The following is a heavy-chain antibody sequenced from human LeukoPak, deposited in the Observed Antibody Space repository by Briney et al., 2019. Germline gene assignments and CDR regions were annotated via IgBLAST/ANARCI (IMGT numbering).Heavy chain of an antibody. J-gene: IGHJ5*02. V-gene: IGHV4-34*01. CDR1: GGSFSGYY. Sequence: SETLSLTCAVYGGSFSGYYWIWIRQPPGKGLEWIGEINHSGSTNYNPSLKSRVTISVDTSKNQFSLKLSSVTAADTAVYYCARGCDSSERKYNWFDPWGQGTLVTVSS. D-gene: IGHD3-22*01. CDR3: ARGCDSSERKYNWFDP. CDR2: INHSGST.